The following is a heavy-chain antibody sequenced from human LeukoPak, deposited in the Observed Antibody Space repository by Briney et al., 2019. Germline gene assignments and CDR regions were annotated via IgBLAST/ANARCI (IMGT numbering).Heavy chain of an antibody. CDR1: GFTFSTYS. D-gene: IGHD6-13*01. J-gene: IGHJ3*02. V-gene: IGHV3-48*01. Sequence: SGGSLRLSCAASGFTFSTYSMNWVRQAPGKGLEWVSYISTSSSTMYYADSVKGRFTISRDNSKNTLYLQMNSLRAEDTAVYYCAKDLGYSSSWYYAFDIWGQGTMVTVSS. CDR2: ISTSSSTM. CDR3: AKDLGYSSSWYYAFDI.